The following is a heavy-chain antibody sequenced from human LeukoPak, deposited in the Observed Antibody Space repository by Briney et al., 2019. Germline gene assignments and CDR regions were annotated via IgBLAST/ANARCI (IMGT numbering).Heavy chain of an antibody. CDR2: ISYDGSSK. V-gene: IGHV3-30*14. D-gene: IGHD3-3*01. Sequence: GGSLRLSCAASGFTFNTYALHWVRQAPGKGLEWVSVISYDGSSKHYAESVKGRFTMSRDNSKNTVYLQMDSLRPDDTAFYYCVGGTGITVFRGPSGDFWGQGTLVIVSS. CDR3: VGGTGITVFRGPSGDF. J-gene: IGHJ4*02. CDR1: GFTFNTYA.